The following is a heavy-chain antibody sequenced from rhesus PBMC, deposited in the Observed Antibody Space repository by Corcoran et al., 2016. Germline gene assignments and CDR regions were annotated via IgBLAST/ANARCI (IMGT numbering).Heavy chain of an antibody. CDR1: GGSISGYY. Sequence: QVQLQESGPGLLKPSETLSLTCAVSGGSISGYYWNWIRQPPGEGLEGSGYIGGSSGRTEYNPARKSRVTMATDTSKNQFSRELSSVTGADTAVYYWARRGPNWNDGDRFEVWGAGVLVTVAS. CDR2: IGGSSGRT. D-gene: IGHD1-7*02. J-gene: IGHJ5-1*01. V-gene: IGHV4-165*02. CDR3: ARRGPNWNDGDRFEV.